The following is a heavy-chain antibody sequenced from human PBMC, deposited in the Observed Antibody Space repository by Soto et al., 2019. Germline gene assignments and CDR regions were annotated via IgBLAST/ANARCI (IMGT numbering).Heavy chain of an antibody. D-gene: IGHD3-16*01. V-gene: IGHV3-23*01. Sequence: EVQLLDSGGDLVQPGGSLRLSCAASGCTFNNYDMSWVRQAPGKGLEWVSTLSDTTYYADSVRGRFTISRDTSGSTLYLQMNSLGVDDTAVYYCARSLGPSRHFFDHWGQGTLVTVSS. CDR3: ARSLGPSRHFFDH. CDR2: LSDTT. J-gene: IGHJ4*02. CDR1: GCTFNNYD.